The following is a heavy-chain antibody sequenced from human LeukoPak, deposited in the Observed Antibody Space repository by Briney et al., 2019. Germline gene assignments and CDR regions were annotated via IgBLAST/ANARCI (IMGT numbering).Heavy chain of an antibody. Sequence: SETLSLTCTVSGGSISSSSYYWGWIRQPPGKGLEWIGSIYYSGSTYYNPSLKSRVTISVDTSKNQFSPKLSSVTAADTAVYYCARVTYYYDSSPFDFDYWGQGTLVTVSS. D-gene: IGHD3-22*01. CDR3: ARVTYYYDSSPFDFDY. CDR1: GGSISSSSYY. J-gene: IGHJ4*02. CDR2: IYYSGST. V-gene: IGHV4-39*01.